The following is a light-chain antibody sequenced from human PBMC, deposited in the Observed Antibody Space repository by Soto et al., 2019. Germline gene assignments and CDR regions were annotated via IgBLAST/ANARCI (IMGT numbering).Light chain of an antibody. V-gene: IGLV2-14*02. CDR3: SSYAGSNTYV. CDR2: EVS. CDR1: SSSFVSNI. Sequence: QSVLTQPPSASGTPGQRVTISCSGSSSSFVSNIVNWYQQLPGTAPKLMIYEVSNRPSGVSNRFSGSKSGNTASLTISGLQADDEADYYCSSYAGSNTYVFGTGTKVTVL. J-gene: IGLJ1*01.